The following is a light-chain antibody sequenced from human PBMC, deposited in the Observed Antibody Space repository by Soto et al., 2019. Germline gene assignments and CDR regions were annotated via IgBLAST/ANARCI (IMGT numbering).Light chain of an antibody. CDR1: QSVSSY. Sequence: EIVLTQSPATLSLSPGERATLSCRASQSVSSYLAWYQQKPGQAPRLLIYDASNRATGIPARFSGSGSGTDLTLTISSLEPEDFAVYYCQQRGSWPLTFGQGTRLEIK. V-gene: IGKV3-11*01. J-gene: IGKJ5*01. CDR3: QQRGSWPLT. CDR2: DAS.